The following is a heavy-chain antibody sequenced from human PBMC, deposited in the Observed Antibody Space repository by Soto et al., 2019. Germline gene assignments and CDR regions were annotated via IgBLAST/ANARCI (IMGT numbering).Heavy chain of an antibody. CDR3: ARSPLTHSYAQFDS. V-gene: IGHV4-4*07. D-gene: IGHD3-16*01. J-gene: IGHJ4*02. CDR1: GGSLNNYY. Sequence: LSLTCTVSGGSLNNYYWSWIRQPAGKGLEWIGRIYTVGSTNYNPSLKSRVTMSIDTSKNQFSLRLTSVTAADTAVYYCARSPLTHSYAQFDSWGQGSLVTVSS. CDR2: IYTVGST.